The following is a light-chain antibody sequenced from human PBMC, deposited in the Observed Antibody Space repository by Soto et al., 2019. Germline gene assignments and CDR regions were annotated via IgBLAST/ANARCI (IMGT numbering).Light chain of an antibody. CDR1: QSVSRK. Sequence: EVLMTQSPATLSVSPGERATLSCRASQSVSRKLAWYQQRPGRAPRLLIYDASTRATNIPTRFSGSGSGTEFTLTISSLQSEDFAVYYCQQYNHWPLYTFGQGTKLEIK. CDR3: QQYNHWPLYT. V-gene: IGKV3-15*01. J-gene: IGKJ2*01. CDR2: DAS.